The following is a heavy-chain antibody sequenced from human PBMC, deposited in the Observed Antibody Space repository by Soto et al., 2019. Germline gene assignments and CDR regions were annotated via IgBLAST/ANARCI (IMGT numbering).Heavy chain of an antibody. J-gene: IGHJ6*02. V-gene: IGHV1-69*12. CDR2: IIPIFPTP. D-gene: IGHD4-4*01. Sequence: QVQLVQSGAEVKKPGSSVKLSCKASGGTFRSSAISWVRQAPGQGLEWMGGIIPIFPTPDYAQKFQERVTITADESASAAYMELSSLTSEGTAVYYWARERDRLQLGGNYYYVLDVWGPETTVTVSS. CDR1: GGTFRSSA. CDR3: ARERDRLQLGGNYYYVLDV.